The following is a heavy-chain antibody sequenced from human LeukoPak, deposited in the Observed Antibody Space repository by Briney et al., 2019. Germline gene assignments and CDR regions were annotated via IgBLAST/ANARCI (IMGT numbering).Heavy chain of an antibody. CDR1: GGSISSYY. D-gene: IGHD6-19*01. Sequence: SETLSLTCTVSGGSISSYYWSWIPQPPGKGLEWIGYIYTSGSTNYNPSLKSRVTISVDTSKNQFSLKLSSVTAADTAVYYCARHGGVRWLEYFDYWGQGTLVTVSS. V-gene: IGHV4-4*09. J-gene: IGHJ4*02. CDR3: ARHGGVRWLEYFDY. CDR2: IYTSGST.